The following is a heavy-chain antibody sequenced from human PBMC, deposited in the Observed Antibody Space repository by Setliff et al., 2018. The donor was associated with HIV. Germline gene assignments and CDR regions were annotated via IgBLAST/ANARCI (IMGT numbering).Heavy chain of an antibody. CDR1: GGSINSYY. CDR2: IYTSGST. V-gene: IGHV4-4*07. D-gene: IGHD6-6*01. Sequence: SETLSLTCTVSGGSINSYYWSWIRQPAGKGLEWIGRIYTSGSTNYNPSLKSRVTMSVDTSKNQFSLKLSSVNAADTAVYYCARAEQLALGDYYYMDVWGKGTTVTVSS. CDR3: ARAEQLALGDYYYMDV. J-gene: IGHJ6*03.